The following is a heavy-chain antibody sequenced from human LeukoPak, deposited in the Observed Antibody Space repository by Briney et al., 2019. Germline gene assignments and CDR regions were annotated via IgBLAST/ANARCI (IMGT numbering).Heavy chain of an antibody. CDR2: IYHSGSP. CDR3: AREQTGTWVYYFDY. J-gene: IGHJ4*02. V-gene: IGHV4-4*02. D-gene: IGHD1-1*01. CDR1: GGSISSNNW. Sequence: PSGTLSLTCAVSGGSISSNNWWGWVRQPPGKGLEWIGEIYHSGSPNYNPSLKSRVTISVDKSRNHFSLNLSSVTAADTAVYYCAREQTGTWVYYFDYWGQGTLVTVSS.